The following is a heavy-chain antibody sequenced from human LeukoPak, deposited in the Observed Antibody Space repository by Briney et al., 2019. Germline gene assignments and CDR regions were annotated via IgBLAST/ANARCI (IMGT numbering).Heavy chain of an antibody. CDR3: ARLPYRDGVAQDY. CDR1: GYTFTRYY. V-gene: IGHV1-46*01. Sequence: GASVKVSCKTSGYTFTRYYMQWVRRAPGHGLEWMGIINPISGATDYAQKFQGRVTMTRDTSTSTVYMELSSLRSEDTAMYYCARLPYRDGVAQDYWGQGTLVTVSP. J-gene: IGHJ4*02. CDR2: INPISGAT. D-gene: IGHD3-16*02.